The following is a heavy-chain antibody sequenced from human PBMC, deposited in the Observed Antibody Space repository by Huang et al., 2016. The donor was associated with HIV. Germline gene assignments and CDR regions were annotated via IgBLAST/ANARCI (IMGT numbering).Heavy chain of an antibody. V-gene: IGHV4-34*01. CDR2: INDDGGT. J-gene: IGHJ4*01. CDR3: ARTQILKAGVRFDF. D-gene: IGHD3-10*01. Sequence: VQLQQWGAGLLKPSETLSLTCAVYGGSFSNFYWSWLRQPPGQGLEWIGQINDDGGTNYNPALKSRVTISVDTVKSQFSLRLKFVTAADTATYYCARTQILKAGVRFDFWGHGNLVTVSS. CDR1: GGSFSNFY.